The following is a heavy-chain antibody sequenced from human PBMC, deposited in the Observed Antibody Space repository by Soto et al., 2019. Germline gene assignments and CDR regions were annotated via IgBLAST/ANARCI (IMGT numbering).Heavy chain of an antibody. J-gene: IGHJ6*02. D-gene: IGHD3-9*01. CDR1: AFTFSDFA. Sequence: QVQLLESGGGVVQPGRSLRLSCAASAFTFSDFAMHWVRQAPGKGLEWMAVMSSDGTTIYYAGSVKGRFTISRDNFKSTLYLQMNSLRPDDTAVYYCARAGFHFGLDVWGLGTTLTVS. CDR2: MSSDGTTI. V-gene: IGHV3-30-3*01. CDR3: ARAGFHFGLDV.